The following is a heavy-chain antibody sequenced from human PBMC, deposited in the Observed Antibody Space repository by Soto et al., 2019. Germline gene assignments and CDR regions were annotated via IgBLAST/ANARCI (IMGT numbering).Heavy chain of an antibody. Sequence: QVQLVQSGAEVKKPGASVKVSCKASGYTFTSYGISWVRQAPGQGLEWMGWISAYNGNTNYAQKLQGRVTMTTDTSTSTAYMELRSLRSDDTSVYYCASRHLIFNCSGGSCRTNWFDPWGQGTLVTVSS. V-gene: IGHV1-18*01. CDR1: GYTFTSYG. CDR2: ISAYNGNT. CDR3: ASRHLIFNCSGGSCRTNWFDP. J-gene: IGHJ5*02. D-gene: IGHD2-15*01.